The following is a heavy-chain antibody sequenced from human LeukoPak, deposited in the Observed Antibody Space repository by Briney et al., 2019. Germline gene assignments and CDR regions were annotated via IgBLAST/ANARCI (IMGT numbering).Heavy chain of an antibody. CDR2: IYYSGST. D-gene: IGHD3-22*01. Sequence: SETLSLTCTVSGGSISSGDYYWSWIRQPPGKGLEWIGYIYYSGSTYYNPSLKSRVTISVDTSKNQFSLKLSSVTAADTAVYYCARATYYYDSSAPRPQIYNWFDPWGQGTLVTVSS. CDR1: GGSISSGDYY. V-gene: IGHV4-30-4*01. J-gene: IGHJ5*02. CDR3: ARATYYYDSSAPRPQIYNWFDP.